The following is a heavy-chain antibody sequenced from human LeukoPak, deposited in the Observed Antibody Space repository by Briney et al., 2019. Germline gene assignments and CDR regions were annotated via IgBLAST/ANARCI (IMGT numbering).Heavy chain of an antibody. D-gene: IGHD3-22*01. CDR1: GGSFSGYY. Sequence: TASETLSLTCAVYGGSFSGYYWSWIRQPPGKGLEWIGEINHSGSTNYNPSLKSRVTISVDTSKNQFSLKLSSVTAADTAVYYCARASSGYFYAFDIWGQGTMVTVSS. CDR3: ARASSGYFYAFDI. J-gene: IGHJ3*02. V-gene: IGHV4-34*01. CDR2: INHSGST.